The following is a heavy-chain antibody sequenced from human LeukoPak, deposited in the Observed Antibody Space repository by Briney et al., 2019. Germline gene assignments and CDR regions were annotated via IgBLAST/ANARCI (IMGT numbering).Heavy chain of an antibody. CDR3: ARANFLYCSSSTCLFDY. J-gene: IGHJ4*02. CDR1: GYTFTGYY. D-gene: IGHD2-2*01. V-gene: IGHV1-2*02. Sequence: ASVKVSCKASGYTFTGYYIHWVRQAPGQGPEWMGWIYPHSGGTNYAQKFQGRVTMTRDTSISTAYMELSRLRSDDTAVYYCARANFLYCSSSTCLFDYWGQGTLVTVSS. CDR2: IYPHSGGT.